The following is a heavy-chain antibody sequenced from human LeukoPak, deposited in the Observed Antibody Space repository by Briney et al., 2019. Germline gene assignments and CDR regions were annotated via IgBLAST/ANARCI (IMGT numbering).Heavy chain of an antibody. CDR3: RVVPAAAFDY. CDR1: GYTFTGYY. Sequence: ASVKVSCKASGYTFTGYYMHWVRQAPGQGLESMGWINPNSGGTNYAQKFQDRVTMTRDTSISTAYMELSRLRSDDTAVYYCRVVPAAAFDYWGQGTLVTVSS. V-gene: IGHV1-2*02. J-gene: IGHJ4*02. D-gene: IGHD2-2*01. CDR2: INPNSGGT.